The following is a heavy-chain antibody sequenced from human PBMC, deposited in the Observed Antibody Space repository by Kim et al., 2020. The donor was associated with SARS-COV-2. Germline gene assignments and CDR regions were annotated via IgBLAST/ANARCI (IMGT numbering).Heavy chain of an antibody. D-gene: IGHD3-3*01. Sequence: ASVKVSCKASGYTFTSYDINWVRQATGQGLEWMGWMNPNSGNTGYAQKFQGRVTMTRNTSISTAYMELSSLRSEDTAVYYCARGPELLYYDFWSGPRTYYFDYWGQGTLVTVSS. CDR2: MNPNSGNT. V-gene: IGHV1-8*01. J-gene: IGHJ4*02. CDR3: ARGPELLYYDFWSGPRTYYFDY. CDR1: GYTFTSYD.